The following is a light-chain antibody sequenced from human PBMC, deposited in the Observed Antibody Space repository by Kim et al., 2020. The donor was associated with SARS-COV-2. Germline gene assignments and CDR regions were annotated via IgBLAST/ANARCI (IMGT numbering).Light chain of an antibody. J-gene: IGLJ7*01. CDR2: DNN. Sequence: GQKVTISCSGSSSNIGNNDVSWYQQLPGTAPKVLIYDNNQRPSGIPDRFSGSKSGTSATLGITGLQTGDEADYYCGTWDSSLSAAVFGGGTQLTVL. V-gene: IGLV1-51*01. CDR1: SSNIGNND. CDR3: GTWDSSLSAAV.